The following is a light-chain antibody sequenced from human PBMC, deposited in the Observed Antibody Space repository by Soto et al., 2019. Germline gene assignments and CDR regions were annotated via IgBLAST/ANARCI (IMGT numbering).Light chain of an antibody. Sequence: QSVLTQPASVSGTPGQSITISCTGTSSDVGGYNYVSWYQQHPGKAPKLMIYDVSNRPSGVSNRFSGSKSGNTASLTISGLQTEDEADYYCSSYTSSSTRVFGTWTQVTVL. V-gene: IGLV2-14*03. CDR2: DVS. J-gene: IGLJ1*01. CDR1: SSDVGGYNY. CDR3: SSYTSSSTRV.